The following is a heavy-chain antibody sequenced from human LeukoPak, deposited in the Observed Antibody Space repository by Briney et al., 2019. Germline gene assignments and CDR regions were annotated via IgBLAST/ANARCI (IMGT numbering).Heavy chain of an antibody. CDR2: ISAYNGNT. Sequence: ASVKVPCKASGYTFTSYGISWVRQAPGQGLEWMGWISAYNGNTNYAQKLQGRVTMTTDTSTSTAYMELRSLRSDDTAVYYCARDTLLWFGEQPDYWGQGTLVTVSS. CDR1: GYTFTSYG. V-gene: IGHV1-18*04. CDR3: ARDTLLWFGEQPDY. J-gene: IGHJ4*02. D-gene: IGHD3-10*01.